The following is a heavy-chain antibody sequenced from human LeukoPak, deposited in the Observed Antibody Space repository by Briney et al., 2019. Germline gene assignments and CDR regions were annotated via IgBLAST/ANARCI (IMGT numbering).Heavy chain of an antibody. CDR1: GFTFYDYA. V-gene: IGHV3-9*01. Sequence: GGSLRLSCAASGFTFYDYAMHWVRQAPGKGLEGVSSIRWNSGSVGYAGSVKGRFTISRDNAKNSLYLQMNSLTAEDTALYYCAKSVTTAAYYYYYMDVWGKGTTVTVSS. CDR3: AKSVTTAAYYYYYMDV. CDR2: IRWNSGSV. J-gene: IGHJ6*03. D-gene: IGHD4-11*01.